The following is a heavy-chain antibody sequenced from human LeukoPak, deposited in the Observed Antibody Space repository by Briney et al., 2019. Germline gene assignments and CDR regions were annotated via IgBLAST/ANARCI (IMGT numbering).Heavy chain of an antibody. Sequence: SETLSLTCTVSGGSISSSTYYWGWIRQPPGKGLEWIGSIYYSGSTNYNPSLKSRVTISVDTSKNQFSLQLNSVTAADTAVYYCARRNSAWSKFDYWGQGTLVSVSS. V-gene: IGHV4-39*07. CDR3: ARRNSAWSKFDY. D-gene: IGHD6-19*01. J-gene: IGHJ4*02. CDR2: IYYSGST. CDR1: GGSISSSTYY.